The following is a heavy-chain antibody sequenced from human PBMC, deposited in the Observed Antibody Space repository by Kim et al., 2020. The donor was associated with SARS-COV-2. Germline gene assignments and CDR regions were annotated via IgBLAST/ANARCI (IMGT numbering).Heavy chain of an antibody. Sequence: DSVKGRFTISRDNSKNTLYLQMNSLRAEDTAVYYCAKASAVAGNTDHFDYWGQGTLVTVSS. J-gene: IGHJ4*02. CDR3: AKASAVAGNTDHFDY. D-gene: IGHD6-19*01. V-gene: IGHV3-23*01.